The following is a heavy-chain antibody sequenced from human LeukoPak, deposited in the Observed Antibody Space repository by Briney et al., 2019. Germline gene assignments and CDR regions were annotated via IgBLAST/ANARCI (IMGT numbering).Heavy chain of an antibody. D-gene: IGHD1-26*01. CDR1: GFIFPNYA. CDR3: AKGWSSPDY. Sequence: GGSLRLSCAASGFIFPNYAMSWVRPAPGRGLEWVSSISGGAYSTYYADSVKGRLDISRDNSKNTLPLQMNSLRTEDTALYYCAKGWSSPDYWGQGTQVTVPS. V-gene: IGHV3-23*01. CDR2: ISGGAYST. J-gene: IGHJ4*02.